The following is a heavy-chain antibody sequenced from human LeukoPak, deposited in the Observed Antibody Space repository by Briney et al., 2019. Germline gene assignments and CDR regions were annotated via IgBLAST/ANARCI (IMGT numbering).Heavy chain of an antibody. V-gene: IGHV1-46*01. D-gene: IGHD2-2*01. Sequence: ASVKVSCKASGYTFTKYYMHWVRQAPGQGLEWMGIINPSGGSTSYAQKFQGRVTMTRDTSTSTVYMELSSLGSEDTAVYYCARSQAPQPIGYCSSTSCHEGHAFDIWGQGTMVTVSS. CDR1: GYTFTKYY. CDR2: INPSGGST. CDR3: ARSQAPQPIGYCSSTSCHEGHAFDI. J-gene: IGHJ3*02.